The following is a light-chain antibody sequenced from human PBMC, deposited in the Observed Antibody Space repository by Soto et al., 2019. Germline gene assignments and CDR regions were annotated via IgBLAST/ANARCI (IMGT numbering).Light chain of an antibody. CDR1: SRHSSYA. CDR3: QTWGTGIHVV. J-gene: IGLJ2*01. CDR2: LNSDGSH. V-gene: IGLV4-69*01. Sequence: QLVLTQSPSASASLGASVKLTWTLSSRHSSYAIAWHQQQPEKGPRYLMKLNSDGSHSKGDGIPDRFSGSSSGAERYLTISSLQSEDEADYYCQTWGTGIHVVFGGGTKVTVL.